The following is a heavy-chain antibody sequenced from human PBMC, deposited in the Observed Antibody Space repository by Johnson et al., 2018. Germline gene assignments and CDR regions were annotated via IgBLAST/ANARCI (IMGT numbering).Heavy chain of an antibody. Sequence: VQLLESGGGVVQXGRSXRLXCAASGFTFSSYGMHWVRQAPGKGLEWVAVISYDGSNKYYADSVKGRFTISRDNSKNTLYLQRNSLRAEDTAVYYCAKDLELRFAVEYMDVWGKGTTVTVSS. V-gene: IGHV3-30*18. CDR1: GFTFSSYG. J-gene: IGHJ6*03. D-gene: IGHD5-12*01. CDR2: ISYDGSNK. CDR3: AKDLELRFAVEYMDV.